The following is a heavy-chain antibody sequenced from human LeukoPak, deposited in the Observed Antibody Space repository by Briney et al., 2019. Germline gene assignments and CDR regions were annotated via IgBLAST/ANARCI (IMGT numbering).Heavy chain of an antibody. CDR3: ASGGSILFGELKCDY. Sequence: GGSLRLSCAASGYTFSDYYMSWIRQAPGKGLEWVSYISSSGNSTYYSDSVRGRFTISRDNPKNSLSLQMNSLRAEDTAVYYCASGGSILFGELKCDYWGQGTLVTVSS. D-gene: IGHD3-10*01. V-gene: IGHV3-11*04. J-gene: IGHJ4*02. CDR1: GYTFSDYY. CDR2: ISSSGNST.